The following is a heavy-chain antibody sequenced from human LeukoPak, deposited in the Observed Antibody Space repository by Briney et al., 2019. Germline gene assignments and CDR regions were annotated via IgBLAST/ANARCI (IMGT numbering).Heavy chain of an antibody. Sequence: SETLSLTCAVYGGSFSGYYWSWIRQPPGKGLEWIGEINHSGSTNYNPSLKSRVTISVDTSKNQFSLKLSSVTAADTAVYYCASLRYCTNGVCPRGQGTLVTVSS. CDR2: INHSGST. J-gene: IGHJ5*02. D-gene: IGHD2-8*01. CDR1: GGSFSGYY. V-gene: IGHV4-34*01. CDR3: ASLRYCTNGVCP.